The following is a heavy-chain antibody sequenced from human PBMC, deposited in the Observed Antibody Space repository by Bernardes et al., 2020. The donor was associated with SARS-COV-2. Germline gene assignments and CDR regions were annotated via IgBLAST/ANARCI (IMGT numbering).Heavy chain of an antibody. D-gene: IGHD6-13*01. CDR1: GDSVSSNSAA. CDR2: TYYRSKWYN. Sequence: SQTLSLTCAISGDSVSSNSAAWNWIRQSPSRGLEWLGRTYYRSKWYNDYAVSVKSRITINPDTSKNQFSLQLNSVTPEDTAVYYCARAVPESGLGREQQLFISRGSYNWFDPWGQGTLVTVSS. V-gene: IGHV6-1*01. CDR3: ARAVPESGLGREQQLFISRGSYNWFDP. J-gene: IGHJ5*02.